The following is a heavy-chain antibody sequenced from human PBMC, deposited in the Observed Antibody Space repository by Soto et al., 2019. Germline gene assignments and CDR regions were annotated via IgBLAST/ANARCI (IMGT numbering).Heavy chain of an antibody. V-gene: IGHV1-8*01. CDR1: GYTFKDYD. CDR2: MNPNSGNT. J-gene: IGHJ2*01. D-gene: IGHD3-16*01. Sequence: QVQLLQSGAEVKKPGTSVRVSCRASGYTFKDYDINWVRRAPGQGLEWMGWMNPNSGNTAYARKFHDTITMTRRSSARTACMELSSLTPEDSAVYYCARLMTWSLWCFDLCGSATQVTVSS. CDR3: ARLMTWSLWCFDL.